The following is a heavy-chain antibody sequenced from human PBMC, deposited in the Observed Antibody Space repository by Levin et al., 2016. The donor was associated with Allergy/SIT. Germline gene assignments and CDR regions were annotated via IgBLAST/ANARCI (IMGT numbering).Heavy chain of an antibody. Sequence: KVSCKGSGYSFTSYWIGWVRQMPGQGLEWMGTIYPGDSDIRYSPSFQGQVTISADKSISTAYLQWSSLKASDTAMYYCARHAGDYDFWSGDWYFDLWGRGTLVTVSS. J-gene: IGHJ2*01. D-gene: IGHD3-3*01. CDR2: IYPGDSDI. V-gene: IGHV5-51*01. CDR1: GYSFTSYW. CDR3: ARHAGDYDFWSGDWYFDL.